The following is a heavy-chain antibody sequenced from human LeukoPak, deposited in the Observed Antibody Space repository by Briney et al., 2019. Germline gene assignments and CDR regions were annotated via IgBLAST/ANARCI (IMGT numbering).Heavy chain of an antibody. CDR1: GFTFSDNW. CDR2: IKEDGSEK. D-gene: IGHD1-26*01. J-gene: IGHJ4*02. V-gene: IGHV3-7*05. Sequence: PGGSLRLSCAVSGFTFSDNWMSWVRQAPGKGLEWLANIKEDGSEKNYVDSVKGRFTISRDNAKNSLYLQMNSLRAEDTAVYYCAKYFRADSGNYYRSFDYWGQGTLVTVSS. CDR3: AKYFRADSGNYYRSFDY.